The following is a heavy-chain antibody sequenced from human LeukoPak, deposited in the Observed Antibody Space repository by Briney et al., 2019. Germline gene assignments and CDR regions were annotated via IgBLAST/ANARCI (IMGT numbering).Heavy chain of an antibody. CDR3: AREYSSSWYEGVFDY. D-gene: IGHD6-13*01. Sequence: PSETLSLTCAVYGGSFSGYYWSWIRQPPGKGLEWIGSIYYSGSTYYNPSLKSRVTISVDTSKNQFSLKLSSVTAADTAVYYCAREYSSSWYEGVFDYWGQGTLVTVSS. CDR2: IYYSGST. CDR1: GGSFSGYY. V-gene: IGHV4-34*01. J-gene: IGHJ4*02.